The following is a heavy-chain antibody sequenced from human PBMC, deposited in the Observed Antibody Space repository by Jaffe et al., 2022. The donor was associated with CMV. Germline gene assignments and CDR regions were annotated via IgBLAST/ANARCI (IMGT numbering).Heavy chain of an antibody. Sequence: QVQLQESGPGLVKPSETLSLTCTVSGGSISSYYWSWIRQPPGKGLEWIGYIYYSGSTNYNPSLKSRVTISVDTSKNQFSLKLSSVTAADTAVYYCARHGYDFWIGWFDPWGQGTLVTVSS. D-gene: IGHD3-3*01. J-gene: IGHJ5*02. CDR3: ARHGYDFWIGWFDP. V-gene: IGHV4-59*08. CDR1: GGSISSYY. CDR2: IYYSGST.